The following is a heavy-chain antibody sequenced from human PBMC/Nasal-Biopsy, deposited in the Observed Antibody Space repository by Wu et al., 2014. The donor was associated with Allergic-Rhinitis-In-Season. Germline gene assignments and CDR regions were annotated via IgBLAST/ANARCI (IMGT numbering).Heavy chain of an antibody. CDR2: IYHNGNT. Sequence: TLSLTCTISGDSISTNYWSWIRQPPGKGLEWIGYIYHNGNTNYNPSLKSRVTISVDTSKNQFSLQLSSVTAADTAVYYCARHVPNSGSYLFDYWGQGTLVTVSS. D-gene: IGHD1-26*01. V-gene: IGHV4-59*08. CDR3: ARHVPNSGSYLFDY. CDR1: GDSISTNY. J-gene: IGHJ4*02.